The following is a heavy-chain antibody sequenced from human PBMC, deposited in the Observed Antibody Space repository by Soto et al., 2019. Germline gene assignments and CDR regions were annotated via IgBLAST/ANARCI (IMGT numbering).Heavy chain of an antibody. CDR1: GFTFSDYY. CDR2: ISSSSSYT. D-gene: IGHD3-22*01. V-gene: IGHV3-11*06. Sequence: KAGGSLRLSCAASGFTFSDYYMSWIRQAPGKGLEWVSYISSSSSYTNYADSVKGRFTISRDNAKNSLYLQMNSLRAEDTAVYYCARGPGITMIVVVTTLGFDPWGQGTLVTVSS. CDR3: ARGPGITMIVVVTTLGFDP. J-gene: IGHJ5*02.